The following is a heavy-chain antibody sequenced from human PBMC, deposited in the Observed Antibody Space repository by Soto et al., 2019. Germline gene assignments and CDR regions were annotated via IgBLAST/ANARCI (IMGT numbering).Heavy chain of an antibody. CDR2: IYYSGST. V-gene: IGHV4-39*01. CDR3: ATTGIAARPGYYYYYYGMDV. D-gene: IGHD6-6*01. Sequence: SETLSLTCTVSGGSISSSSYYWGWIRQPPGKGLEWIGSIYYSGSTHYNPSLKSRVTISVDTSKNQFSLKLSSVTAADTAVYYCATTGIAARPGYYYYYYGMDVWGQGTTVTVSS. J-gene: IGHJ6*02. CDR1: GGSISSSSYY.